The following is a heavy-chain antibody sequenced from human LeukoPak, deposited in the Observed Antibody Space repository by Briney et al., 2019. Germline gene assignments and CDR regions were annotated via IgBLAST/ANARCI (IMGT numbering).Heavy chain of an antibody. CDR2: INPNSGGT. Sequence: GASVKVSCKASGYTFTGYYMHWVRQAPGQGLEWMGRINPNSGGTNYAQKFQGRVTMTRDTSISTAYMELSRLRSDDTAVYYCARDPLLWFGESHDGSAFDIWGQGTMVTVSS. J-gene: IGHJ3*02. D-gene: IGHD3-10*01. CDR1: GYTFTGYY. CDR3: ARDPLLWFGESHDGSAFDI. V-gene: IGHV1-2*06.